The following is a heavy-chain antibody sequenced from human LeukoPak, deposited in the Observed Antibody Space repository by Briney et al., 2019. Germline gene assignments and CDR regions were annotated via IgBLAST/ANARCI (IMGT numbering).Heavy chain of an antibody. J-gene: IGHJ4*02. CDR1: GGSISSTSYY. D-gene: IGHD4-11*01. CDR3: ARLRGNYFPDY. V-gene: IGHV4-39*07. CDR2: IYYSGST. Sequence: SETLSLTCTVSGGSISSTSYYWGWIRQPPGKGLEWIGNIYYSGSTYYNPSLKSRVTISVDTSKNQFSLKLRSVTAADTAVYYCARLRGNYFPDYWGQGTLVTVSS.